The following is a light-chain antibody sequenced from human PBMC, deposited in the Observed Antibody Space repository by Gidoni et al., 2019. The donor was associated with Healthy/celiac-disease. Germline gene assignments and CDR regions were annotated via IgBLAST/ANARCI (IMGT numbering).Light chain of an antibody. CDR3: QQRSNWPGT. CDR2: DAS. J-gene: IGKJ4*01. CDR1: QSVSSY. Sequence: DIVLTQSPATLSLSPGERATLPCRASQSVSSYLAWSQQKPGQAPRLLIYDASNRAPGIPARFSGSGSGTDFTLTISSLEPEDFAVYYCQQRSNWPGTFGGGTKVEIK. V-gene: IGKV3-11*01.